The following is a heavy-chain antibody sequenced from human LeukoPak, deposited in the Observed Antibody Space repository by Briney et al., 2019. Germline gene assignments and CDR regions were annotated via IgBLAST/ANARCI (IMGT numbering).Heavy chain of an antibody. CDR3: AKDGSGSCFNWFDP. CDR1: GGSISSYY. J-gene: IGHJ5*02. V-gene: IGHV4-59*01. CDR2: IYNSGST. D-gene: IGHD1-26*01. Sequence: SETLSLTCTVSGGSISSYYWSWIRQPPGKGLEWIGYIYNSGSTNYNPSLKSRVTISVDTSKNQFSLKLSSVTAADTAVYYCAKDGSGSCFNWFDPWGQGTLVTVSS.